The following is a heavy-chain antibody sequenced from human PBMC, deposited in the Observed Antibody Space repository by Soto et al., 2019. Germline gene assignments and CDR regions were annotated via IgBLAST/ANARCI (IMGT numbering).Heavy chain of an antibody. CDR2: IYYSGST. CDR3: TSPRYFDWIPSIPGLDY. J-gene: IGHJ4*02. V-gene: IGHV4-39*01. D-gene: IGHD3-9*01. Sequence: SETLSLTCTVSGGSISSGSYYWSWIRQPPGKGLEWIGYIYYSGSTYYNPSLKSRVTISVDTSKNQFSLKVTSVTAADTAVYFCTSPRYFDWIPSIPGLDYWGPGTLVTVSS. CDR1: GGSISSGSYY.